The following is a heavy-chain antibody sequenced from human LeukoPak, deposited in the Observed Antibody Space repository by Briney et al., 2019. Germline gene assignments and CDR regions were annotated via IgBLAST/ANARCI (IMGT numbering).Heavy chain of an antibody. CDR1: GGSISSYY. D-gene: IGHD4-17*01. CDR2: IYYSGST. J-gene: IGHJ4*02. CDR3: ARGLNYGDYALGY. Sequence: SETLSLTCTVSGGSISSYYWSWIRQPPGKGLEWIGYIYYSGSTNYNPSLKSRVTISVDTSKNQFSLKLSSVTAADTAVYYCARGLNYGDYALGYWGQGTLVTVSS. V-gene: IGHV4-59*01.